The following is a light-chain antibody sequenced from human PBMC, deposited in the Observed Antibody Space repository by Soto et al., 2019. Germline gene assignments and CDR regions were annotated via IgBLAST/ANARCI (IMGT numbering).Light chain of an antibody. CDR3: HQYNSWPRGT. CDR2: GAS. CDR1: QSVNLN. Sequence: EIMITQSPGTLSVSPGEGATLSCTASQSVNLNLAWYQQKPDKPPRLLLYGASTRATGIPVRFRGSGSGTEFTLTISSLQSEDSSVYDCHQYNSWPRGTFGPGTKVEIK. J-gene: IGKJ3*01. V-gene: IGKV3-15*01.